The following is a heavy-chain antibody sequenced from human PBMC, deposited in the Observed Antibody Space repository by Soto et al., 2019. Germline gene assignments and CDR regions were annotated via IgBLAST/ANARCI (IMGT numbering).Heavy chain of an antibody. V-gene: IGHV3-21*02. CDR3: AREEGYCNGGPCYRGDCDF. CDR2: IGNSNNPT. CDR1: GFTFSDYS. D-gene: IGHD2-15*01. Sequence: EVQLVESGGGLVKPGGSPRLSCAASGFTFSDYSMLWVRQAPGKGLEWLAFIGNSNNPTFYADSVRGRFTISRDNPKNSVYLQRNSLREEDTAVYFCAREEGYCNGGPCYRGDCDFWGQGTIVTVSS. J-gene: IGHJ3*01.